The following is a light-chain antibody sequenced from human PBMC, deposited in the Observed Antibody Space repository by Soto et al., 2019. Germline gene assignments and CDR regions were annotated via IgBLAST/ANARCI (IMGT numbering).Light chain of an antibody. V-gene: IGKV3D-15*01. CDR1: QSVSSN. J-gene: IGKJ1*01. CDR3: QQYDKWHTRT. Sequence: IVMTQSPTILSVSAGERATLSCRASQSVSSNLAGYQQKPAQPPRLVMYGVYTRAPGTPARFSGSGSATEFTLPISSLQPEDSAAYYCQQYDKWHTRTFGQGTKVDIK. CDR2: GVY.